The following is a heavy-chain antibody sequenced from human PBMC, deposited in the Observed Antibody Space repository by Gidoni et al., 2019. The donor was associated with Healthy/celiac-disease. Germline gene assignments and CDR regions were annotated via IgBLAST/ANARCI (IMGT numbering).Heavy chain of an antibody. Sequence: QVRLQASGSGLVKPSETLSLTCSVSVGAIRNHLWNWIRPPPGKGQEWIGNIYYSGSTNYNPSLKSRVTISVDTSKKQFSLKLSAVTAADTAVYYCARRGYNWNDGASYYHGMDVWGQGTTVTVSS. CDR1: VGAIRNHL. V-gene: IGHV4-59*08. J-gene: IGHJ6*02. CDR2: IYYSGST. CDR3: ARRGYNWNDGASYYHGMDV. D-gene: IGHD1-1*01.